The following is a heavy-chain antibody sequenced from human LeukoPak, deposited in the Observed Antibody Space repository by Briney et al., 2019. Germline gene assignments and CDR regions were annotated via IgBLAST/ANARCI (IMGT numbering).Heavy chain of an antibody. J-gene: IGHJ4*02. CDR3: ARVMVSLVRGDYFYFDY. V-gene: IGHV1-2*06. CDR2: INPNSGGT. CDR1: GYTFTDHY. Sequence: ASVKVSCKASGYTFTDHYIHWVRQAPGQGLEWMGRINPNSGGTNVAQKFQGRVTMTRDTSISTAYMELSGLRSDDTAMYYCARVMVSLVRGDYFYFDYWAQGTLVTVSS. D-gene: IGHD3-10*01.